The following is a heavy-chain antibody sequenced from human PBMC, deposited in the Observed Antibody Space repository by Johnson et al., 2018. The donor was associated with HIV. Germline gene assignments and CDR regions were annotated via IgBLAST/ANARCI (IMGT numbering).Heavy chain of an antibody. J-gene: IGHJ3*02. V-gene: IGHV3-30*02. CDR1: GFTFSSYG. Sequence: HVQLVESGGGVVQPGGSLRLSCAASGFTFSSYGMHWVRQAPGKGLEWVSFIRYDGSNKYYADSVKGRFTISRDNSNNTLYLQMNSLRAEDTAVYYCAKDERQMGGWSHAFDIWGQGTMVTVSS. CDR2: IRYDGSNK. CDR3: AKDERQMGGWSHAFDI. D-gene: IGHD3-16*01.